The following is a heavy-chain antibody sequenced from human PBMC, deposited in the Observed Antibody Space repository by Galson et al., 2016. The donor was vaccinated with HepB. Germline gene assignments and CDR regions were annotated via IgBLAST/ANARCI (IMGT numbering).Heavy chain of an antibody. CDR3: VKDRDIRMTSFYH. CDR1: GFTFSDYA. V-gene: IGHV3-64D*06. D-gene: IGHD2-15*01. J-gene: IGHJ4*02. CDR2: ISRNGGHT. Sequence: SLRLSCAASGFTFSDYAMHWVRQAPGKGLEYVSAISRNGGHTEYTDSVKGRFTISRDNSKKTLYLQMSSLTTEDTAVYYCVKDRDIRMTSFYHWGQGTLVTVSS.